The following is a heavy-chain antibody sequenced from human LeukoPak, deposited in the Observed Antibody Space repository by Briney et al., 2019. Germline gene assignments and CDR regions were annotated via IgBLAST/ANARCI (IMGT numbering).Heavy chain of an antibody. J-gene: IGHJ4*02. V-gene: IGHV5-51*01. CDR3: ARTYYDSGGFYYVPFDY. CDR2: IYPVDAET. CDR1: GYMFTSYW. Sequence: GESLKISCKCSGYMFTSYWIGWVRQMPGKRLEWMGVIYPVDAETRYNQSFQCQGTFSADKSITTAYLQWRRLEASATDMYYCARTYYDSGGFYYVPFDYWGQGTLVTVSS. D-gene: IGHD3-22*01.